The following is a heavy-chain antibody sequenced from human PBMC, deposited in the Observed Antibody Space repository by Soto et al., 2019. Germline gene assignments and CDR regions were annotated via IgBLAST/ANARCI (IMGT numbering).Heavy chain of an antibody. CDR1: GYTFDAVY. V-gene: IGHV1-46*02. CDR3: ARVALGYDYADV. Sequence: GASVKVSCKAFGYTFDAVYMHWVRQAPGQGLEWMGVINPSGDGTSYAQKFQGRVTMTRDTSTSTVYMELSSLRSEDTAVYYCARVALGYDYADVWGQGPTVTVSS. J-gene: IGHJ6*02. CDR2: INPSGDGT. D-gene: IGHD4-17*01.